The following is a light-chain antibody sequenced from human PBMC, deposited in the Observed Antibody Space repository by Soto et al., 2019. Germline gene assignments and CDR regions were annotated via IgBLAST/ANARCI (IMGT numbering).Light chain of an antibody. CDR3: QRYGGTPYT. CDR1: QDISDY. Sequence: GDRVTIPCRASQDISDYLAWCQQKPGKVPNLLIYAASTLQSGVPSRFSGSGSGTEFTLTISSLQSEDVASYYCQRYGGTPYTFGPGTKVDIK. CDR2: AAS. J-gene: IGKJ3*01. V-gene: IGKV1-27*01.